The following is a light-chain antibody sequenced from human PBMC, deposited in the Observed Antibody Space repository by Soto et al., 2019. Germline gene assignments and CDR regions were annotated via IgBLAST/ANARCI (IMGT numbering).Light chain of an antibody. CDR2: EVS. Sequence: QSVMTQTASVAGSPGKSITISCRGTSRDVGSYDHVAWYQQFPGKTPKLMIYEVSNRPSGVSSRFSGSKSGNTASLTISGLQAEDEADYYCISYTGSSTSYVFGSGTKVTVL. CDR3: ISYTGSSTSYV. J-gene: IGLJ1*01. V-gene: IGLV2-14*01. CDR1: SRDVGSYDH.